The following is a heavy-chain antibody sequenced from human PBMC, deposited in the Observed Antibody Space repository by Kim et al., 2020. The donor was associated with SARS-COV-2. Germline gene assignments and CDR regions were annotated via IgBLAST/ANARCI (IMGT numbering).Heavy chain of an antibody. Sequence: GESLKISCKGSGYTFTTYWIGWVRQMPGKGLEWMGIIYSGDSDTRYSPSFRGQVTISADNSITTAYLQWSSLKASDTALYYCASQKNPYGVSDYWGHGTL. V-gene: IGHV5-51*01. CDR2: IYSGDSDT. CDR3: ASQKNPYGVSDY. J-gene: IGHJ4*01. CDR1: GYTFTTYW. D-gene: IGHD4-17*01.